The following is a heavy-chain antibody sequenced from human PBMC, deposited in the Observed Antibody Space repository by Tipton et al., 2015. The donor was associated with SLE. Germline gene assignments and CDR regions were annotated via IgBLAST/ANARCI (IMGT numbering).Heavy chain of an antibody. CDR2: IYYSGST. CDR1: GGSISSHY. J-gene: IGHJ4*02. CDR3: ARGLVGATERDY. D-gene: IGHD1-26*01. V-gene: IGHV4-59*11. Sequence: TLSLTCTVSGGSISSHYWSWIRQPPGKGLEWIGYIYYSGSTNYNPSLKSRVTISVDTSKNQFSLKLSSVTAADTAVYYCARGLVGATERDYWGQGTLVTVSS.